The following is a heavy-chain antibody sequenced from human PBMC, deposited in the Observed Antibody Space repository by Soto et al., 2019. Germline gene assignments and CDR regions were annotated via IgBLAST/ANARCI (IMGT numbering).Heavy chain of an antibody. D-gene: IGHD1-26*01. CDR3: ARDRAPGGIGAYFDY. J-gene: IGHJ4*02. CDR2: IYYSGST. V-gene: IGHV4-59*12. Sequence: PSETLSLTCTVSGGSISSYYWSWIRQPPGKGLEWIGYIYYSGSTNYNPSLKSRVTISVDTSKNQFSLKLSSVTAADTAVYYCARDRAPGGIGAYFDYWGQGTLVTVSS. CDR1: GGSISSYY.